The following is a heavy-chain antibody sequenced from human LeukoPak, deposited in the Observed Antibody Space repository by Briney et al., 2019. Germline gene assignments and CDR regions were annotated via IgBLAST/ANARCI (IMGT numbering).Heavy chain of an antibody. CDR3: TTDTWYSAGH. D-gene: IGHD2-15*01. CDR1: GFIFSGSW. V-gene: IGHV3-7*03. Sequence: GGSLRLSCTASGFIFSGSWMAWIRRAPGKGLEWVAIIKKDGSEKYYVDSMKGRFTISRDNAKNSLFLQVNSLRAEDTAIYYCTTDTWYSAGHWGQGTLVTVSS. CDR2: IKKDGSEK. J-gene: IGHJ4*02.